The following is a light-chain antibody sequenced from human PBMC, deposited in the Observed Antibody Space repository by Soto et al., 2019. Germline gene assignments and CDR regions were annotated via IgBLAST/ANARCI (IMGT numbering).Light chain of an antibody. Sequence: EIVLTQSPGTLSLSPGERATLSCRASQSIKNNFLAWYQQKPGQAPRLLIYGAFTRATGIPARFSGTGSGTEFSLTISSLQPEDFALYYCQQYNDWPLTFGQGNKADIK. CDR3: QQYNDWPLT. J-gene: IGKJ1*01. V-gene: IGKV3-15*01. CDR2: GAF. CDR1: QSIKNN.